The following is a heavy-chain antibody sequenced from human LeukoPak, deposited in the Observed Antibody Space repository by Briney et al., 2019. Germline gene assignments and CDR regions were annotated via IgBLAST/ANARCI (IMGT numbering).Heavy chain of an antibody. D-gene: IGHD3-9*01. CDR3: ARVRRYFDWTYNWFDP. CDR1: VGSFRGYY. Sequence: SETLSLTSAVPVGSFRGYYWSCIRQPPRKGLDRSGQINQSGSTTYNPSVKSRVTISADTSKNQFSQKLSSVTAADTAVYYCARVRRYFDWTYNWFDPWGQGTLVTVSS. J-gene: IGHJ5*02. V-gene: IGHV4-34*01. CDR2: INQSGST.